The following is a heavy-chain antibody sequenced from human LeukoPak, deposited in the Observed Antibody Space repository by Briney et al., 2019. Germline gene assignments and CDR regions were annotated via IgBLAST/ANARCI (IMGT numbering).Heavy chain of an antibody. Sequence: GGSLRLSCAASGFTFDYYWMHWVRQAPGKGLEWVAVISYDGSNKYYADSVKGRFTISRDNSKNTLYLQMNSLRAEDTAVYYCASIAVAGTGDYWGQGTLVTVSS. J-gene: IGHJ4*02. CDR1: GFTFDYYW. V-gene: IGHV3-30-3*01. CDR2: ISYDGSNK. D-gene: IGHD6-19*01. CDR3: ASIAVAGTGDY.